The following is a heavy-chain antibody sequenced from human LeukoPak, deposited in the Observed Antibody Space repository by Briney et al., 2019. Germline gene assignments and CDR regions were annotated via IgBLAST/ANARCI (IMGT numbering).Heavy chain of an antibody. Sequence: ASVKVSCKSSGYTFTDYYMHWVRQAPGQGLEWMGWINPHSGGTNYAQKSQDRVTMTRDASISTVYMEESRLRCDDTAVYYCARDSSYSSSLYYFEYWGQGTLVTVSS. CDR1: GYTFTDYY. V-gene: IGHV1-2*02. CDR3: ARDSSYSSSLYYFEY. D-gene: IGHD6-6*01. J-gene: IGHJ4*02. CDR2: INPHSGGT.